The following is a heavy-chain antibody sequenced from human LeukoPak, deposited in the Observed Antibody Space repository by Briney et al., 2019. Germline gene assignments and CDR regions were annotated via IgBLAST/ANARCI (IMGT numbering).Heavy chain of an antibody. V-gene: IGHV3-13*01. D-gene: IGHD1-26*01. CDR1: GFTFSNHA. J-gene: IGHJ4*02. Sequence: GGSLRLSCATSGFTFSNHAMHWVRHATGKGLEWVSAIGTAGDTFYPGSVKGRFTISRENAKNSLSLQMNSLRAEDTAVHYCVRQQTPHGNFDYWGQGTLVTVSS. CDR2: IGTAGDT. CDR3: VRQQTPHGNFDY.